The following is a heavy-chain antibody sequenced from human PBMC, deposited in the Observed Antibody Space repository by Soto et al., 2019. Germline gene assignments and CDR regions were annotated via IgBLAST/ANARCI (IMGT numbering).Heavy chain of an antibody. J-gene: IGHJ6*02. V-gene: IGHV2-5*02. Sequence: SLKTKGVGVGWIRQPPGKALEWLALIYWDDDKRYSPSLKSRLTITKDTSKNQVVLTMTNMDPVDTAIFYCEHRTSNENSARAVRAHGTTVPVSS. CDR2: IYWDDDK. CDR3: EHRTSNENSARAV. CDR1: SLKTKGVG. D-gene: IGHD6-6*01.